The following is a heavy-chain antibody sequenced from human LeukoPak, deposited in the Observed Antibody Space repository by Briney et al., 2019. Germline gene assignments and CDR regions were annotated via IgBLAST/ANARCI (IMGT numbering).Heavy chain of an antibody. CDR2: ISGSGSTT. V-gene: IGHV3-23*01. D-gene: IGHD3-10*01. Sequence: GGSLRLSCAASGFTFSSYAMSWVRQAPHKGLEWVSGISGSGSTTSYADSVKGRFTISRDNSKNTLDLQMNSLRGEDTAVYYCAKGTMVRGADDWGQGTLVTVSS. CDR3: AKGTMVRGADD. J-gene: IGHJ4*02. CDR1: GFTFSSYA.